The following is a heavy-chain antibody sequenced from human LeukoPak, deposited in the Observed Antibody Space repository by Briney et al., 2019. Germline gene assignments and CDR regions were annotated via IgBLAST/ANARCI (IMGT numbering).Heavy chain of an antibody. D-gene: IGHD2-2*01. J-gene: IGHJ4*02. Sequence: ASVKVSCKASGYTFTGYYMHWVRQAPGQGLEWMGWINPNSGGTNYAQKFQGRVTMTRDTSISTAYMELSRLRSDDTAVYYCARVSIVVVPAAIYFDYWGQGTLVTVSS. CDR3: ARVSIVVVPAAIYFDY. V-gene: IGHV1-2*02. CDR2: INPNSGGT. CDR1: GYTFTGYY.